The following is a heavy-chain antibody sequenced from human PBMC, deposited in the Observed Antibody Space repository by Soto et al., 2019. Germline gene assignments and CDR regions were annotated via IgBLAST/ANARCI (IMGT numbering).Heavy chain of an antibody. Sequence: QVQLVESGGGVVQPGRSLRLSCAASGFTFSSYAMHWVRQAPGKGLEWVAVISYDGSNKYYADSVKGRFTISRDNSKNTLYLQMNSLRAEDTAVYYCAWAVYYGSGSPEYFQHWGQGTLVTVSS. CDR2: ISYDGSNK. V-gene: IGHV3-30-3*01. J-gene: IGHJ1*01. CDR1: GFTFSSYA. CDR3: AWAVYYGSGSPEYFQH. D-gene: IGHD3-10*01.